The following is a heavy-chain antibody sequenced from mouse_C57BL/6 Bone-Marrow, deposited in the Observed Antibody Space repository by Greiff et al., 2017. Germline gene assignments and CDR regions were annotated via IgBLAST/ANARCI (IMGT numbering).Heavy chain of an antibody. V-gene: IGHV5-15*04. CDR2: ISNLAYSI. J-gene: IGHJ3*01. D-gene: IGHD4-1*01. Sequence: EVKVEESGGGLVQPGGSLKLSCAASGFTFSDYGMAWVRQAPRKGPEWVAFISNLAYSIYYADTVTGRFTISRENAKNTLYLEMSSLRSEDTAMYYCARHWDGFAYWGQGTLVTVSA. CDR3: ARHWDGFAY. CDR1: GFTFSDYG.